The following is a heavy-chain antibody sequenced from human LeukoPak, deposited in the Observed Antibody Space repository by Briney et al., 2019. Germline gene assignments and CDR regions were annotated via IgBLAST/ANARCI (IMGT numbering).Heavy chain of an antibody. V-gene: IGHV4-39*01. CDR2: IYYSGST. Sequence: SETLSPTCAVSIGSISSTSYYWAWIRQPPGKGLEWIGTIYYSGSTYHNPSLKSRVTMSVDTSRNQFSLKLSSVDAADTAVYYCAKAGVRYFDSSGLYAFDFWGQGTTVTVSS. CDR3: AKAGVRYFDSSGLYAFDF. D-gene: IGHD3-22*01. CDR1: IGSISSTSYY. J-gene: IGHJ3*01.